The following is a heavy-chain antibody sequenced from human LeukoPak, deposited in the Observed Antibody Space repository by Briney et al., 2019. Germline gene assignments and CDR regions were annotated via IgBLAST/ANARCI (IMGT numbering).Heavy chain of an antibody. V-gene: IGHV4-59*01. D-gene: IGHD6-19*01. CDR2: IYYSGST. J-gene: IGHJ4*02. CDR3: ARAGSSGWYQEAFDY. CDR1: GGSISSYY. Sequence: SETLSLTCTVSGGSISSYYWSWIRQPPGKGLEWIGYIYYSGSTNYNPSLKSRVTISVDTSKNQFSLKLSSVTAADTAVYYCARAGSSGWYQEAFDYWGQGTLVTVSS.